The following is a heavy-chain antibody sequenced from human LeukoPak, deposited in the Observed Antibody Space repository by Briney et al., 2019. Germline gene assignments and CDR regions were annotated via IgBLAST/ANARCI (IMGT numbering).Heavy chain of an antibody. CDR3: ARDALWFGERGRKYNWFDP. D-gene: IGHD3-10*01. Sequence: SETLSLTCTVSGGSISSYYWSWIRQPPGKGLEWIGYIYYSGSTNYNPSLKSRVTISVDTSKNQFSPKLSSVTAADTAVYYCARDALWFGERGRKYNWFDPWGQGTLVTVSS. V-gene: IGHV4-59*01. CDR2: IYYSGST. J-gene: IGHJ5*02. CDR1: GGSISSYY.